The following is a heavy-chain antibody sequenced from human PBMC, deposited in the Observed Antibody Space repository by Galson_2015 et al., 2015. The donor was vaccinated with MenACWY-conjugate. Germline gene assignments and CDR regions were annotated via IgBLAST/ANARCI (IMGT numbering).Heavy chain of an antibody. D-gene: IGHD3/OR15-3a*01. CDR3: AKGVALDHYYYMDV. Sequence: SLRLSCAVSGFTFSSYGMSWVRQAPGKGLEWVSAISGSGHSTYYADSVKGRFTISRDNSKNTLYLQMNRLRAEDTALYYCAKGVALDHYYYMDVWGRGTTVTVSS. CDR1: GFTFSSYG. CDR2: ISGSGHST. J-gene: IGHJ6*03. V-gene: IGHV3-23*01.